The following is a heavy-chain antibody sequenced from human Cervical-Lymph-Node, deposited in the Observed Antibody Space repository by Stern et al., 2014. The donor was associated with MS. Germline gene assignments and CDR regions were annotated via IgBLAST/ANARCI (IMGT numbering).Heavy chain of an antibody. CDR3: ARDHFTTSLDV. CDR2: IYYSGTT. CDR1: GGSISSDNYY. J-gene: IGHJ6*02. Sequence: QLQLQESGPGLVKPSQTLSLTCNLSGGSISSDNYYWTWIRQHPGQGLEWIGHIYYSGTTYYNPSLKSRVSITVDTSKNLFSLRLSSVTAADTAVYYCARDHFTTSLDVWGHGTTVTVS. D-gene: IGHD2-2*01. V-gene: IGHV4-31*03.